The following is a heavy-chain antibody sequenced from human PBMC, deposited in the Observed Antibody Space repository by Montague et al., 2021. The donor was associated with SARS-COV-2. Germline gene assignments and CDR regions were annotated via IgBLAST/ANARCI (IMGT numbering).Heavy chain of an antibody. CDR2: TYDSGST. CDR1: GGSISSSSYY. Sequence: SETLSLTCTVSGGSISSSSYYWGLIRQPPGKGLEWIGNTYDSGSTYYXPPLKRRATIFVDTSKDQFPLKMCLVTAADTAVYYCARPKMGSVTIFGVVMQDMSFDPWGQGTLVTVSA. D-gene: IGHD3-3*01. V-gene: IGHV4-39*01. J-gene: IGHJ5*02. CDR3: ARPKMGSVTIFGVVMQDMSFDP.